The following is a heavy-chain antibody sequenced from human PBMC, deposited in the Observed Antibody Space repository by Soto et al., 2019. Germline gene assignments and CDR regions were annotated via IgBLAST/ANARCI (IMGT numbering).Heavy chain of an antibody. CDR3: ARDSPSYCSGGSCYPPAFDY. Sequence: QVQLQESGPGLVKPSQTLSLTCTVSGGSISSGDYYWSWIRQPPGKGLEWIGYIYYSGSTYYHPSLKSRVTISVDTSKNQFSLKLSSVTAADTAVYYCARDSPSYCSGGSCYPPAFDYWGQGTLVTVSS. J-gene: IGHJ4*02. D-gene: IGHD2-15*01. V-gene: IGHV4-30-4*01. CDR2: IYYSGST. CDR1: GGSISSGDYY.